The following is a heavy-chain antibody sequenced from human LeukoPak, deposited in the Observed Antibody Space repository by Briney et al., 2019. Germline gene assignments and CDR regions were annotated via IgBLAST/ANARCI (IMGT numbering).Heavy chain of an antibody. V-gene: IGHV4-34*01. CDR2: INHSGST. CDR1: GGSFSGYY. Sequence: PSETLSLTCAVYGGSFSGYYWSWIRQPPGKGLEWIGEINHSGSTNYNPSLKSRVTISVDTSKNQFSLKLSSVTAADTAVYYCARGRVVPADRGVIDYWGQGTLVTVSS. D-gene: IGHD2-2*01. CDR3: ARGRVVPADRGVIDY. J-gene: IGHJ4*02.